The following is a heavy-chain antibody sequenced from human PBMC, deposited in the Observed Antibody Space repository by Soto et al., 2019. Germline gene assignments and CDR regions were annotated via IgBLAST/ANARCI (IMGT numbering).Heavy chain of an antibody. Sequence: PGESLKISCKGSGYSFTSYWIGWVRQMPGKGLEWMGIIYPGDPDTRYSPSFQGQVTISADKSISTAYLQWSSLKASDTAMYYCARGNNPPHYYYGMDVWGQGTTVTVSS. D-gene: IGHD1-20*01. CDR2: IYPGDPDT. CDR1: GYSFTSYW. J-gene: IGHJ6*02. CDR3: ARGNNPPHYYYGMDV. V-gene: IGHV5-51*01.